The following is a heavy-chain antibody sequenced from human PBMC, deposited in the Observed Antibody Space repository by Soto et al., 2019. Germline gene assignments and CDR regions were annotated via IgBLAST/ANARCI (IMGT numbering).Heavy chain of an antibody. Sequence: QVQLVQSGAEVKTPGSSVKVSCKASGGTFSSYAISWVRQAPGHGLEWMGGIIPIFGTANYAQKFQGRVTIAADESTSTTYMELSSLSSEDTAVYYCARKLDCNGGSCQYGMDVGGQGTTVAFSS. V-gene: IGHV1-69*01. J-gene: IGHJ6*02. D-gene: IGHD2-15*01. CDR2: IIPIFGTA. CDR1: GGTFSSYA. CDR3: ARKLDCNGGSCQYGMDV.